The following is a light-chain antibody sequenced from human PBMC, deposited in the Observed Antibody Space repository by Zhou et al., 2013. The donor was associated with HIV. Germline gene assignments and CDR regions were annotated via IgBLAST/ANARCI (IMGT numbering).Light chain of an antibody. J-gene: IGKJ5*01. CDR2: LGS. CDR1: QSLLHSNGFNY. Sequence: EIVMTQSPLYLPVTPGEPASISCRSSQSLLHSNGFNYFDWYLQKPGQSPQLLIYLGSNRASGVPDRFSGFGSGTDFTLKISRVEAEDVGIYYCMQALQTPVTFGQGTRLDIK. CDR3: MQALQTPVT. V-gene: IGKV2-28*01.